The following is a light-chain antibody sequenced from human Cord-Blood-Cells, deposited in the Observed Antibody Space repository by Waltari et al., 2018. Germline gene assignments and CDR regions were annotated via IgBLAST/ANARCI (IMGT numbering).Light chain of an antibody. CDR2: RDS. J-gene: IGLJ3*02. CDR3: QVWDSSTAWV. V-gene: IGLV3-9*01. Sequence: SYELTQPPSVSVALGQPASLPCGGNHLGSKQVQCYQQKPGQAPVLVIYRDSNRPSGIPERFSGSNSGNTATLTISRAQAGDEADYYCQVWDSSTAWVFGGGTKLTVL. CDR1: HLGSKQ.